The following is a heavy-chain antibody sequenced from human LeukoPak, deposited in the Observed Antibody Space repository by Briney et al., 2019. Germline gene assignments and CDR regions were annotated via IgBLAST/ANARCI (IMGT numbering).Heavy chain of an antibody. J-gene: IGHJ4*02. D-gene: IGHD6-19*01. CDR2: MNPNSGNT. CDR3: ARAPLWVQWLVYYFDY. V-gene: IGHV1-8*01. Sequence: ASVKVSCKASGYTFTSYDINWVRQATGQGLEWMGWMNPNSGNTGYAQKFQGRVTMTRNTSISTAYMELSSLRSEDTAVFYCARAPLWVQWLVYYFDYWGQGTLVTVSS. CDR1: GYTFTSYD.